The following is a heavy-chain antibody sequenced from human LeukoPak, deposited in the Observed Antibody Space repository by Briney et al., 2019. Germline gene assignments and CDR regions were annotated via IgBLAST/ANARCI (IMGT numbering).Heavy chain of an antibody. CDR2: ISGSGSA. V-gene: IGHV3-23*01. CDR1: GFTLSSYA. D-gene: IGHD2-8*01. J-gene: IGHJ4*01. Sequence: PGGSLRLSCAASGFTLSSYAMNWVRQAPGKGLEWGSAISGSGSAYYADSVQGRFTISRDNAKNPLYLQMNSLRPDDTALYYCSTDPRLLIYWGHGTLVTVSS. CDR3: STDPRLLIY.